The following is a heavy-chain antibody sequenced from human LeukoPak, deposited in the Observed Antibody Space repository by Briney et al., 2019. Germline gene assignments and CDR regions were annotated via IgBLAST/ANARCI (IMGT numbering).Heavy chain of an antibody. CDR2: VYHSGNT. J-gene: IGHJ2*01. V-gene: IGHV4-59*08. Sequence: PSETLSLTCNVSGGSMSSHFWTWIRQPPGKGLQWIGYVYHSGNTNYNPSLRSRATMSLDRSKNQFSLKLSSVTAADTAVYYCARVVGSSSKSWYFDLWGRGTLVTVSS. CDR3: ARVVGSSSKSWYFDL. D-gene: IGHD6-6*01. CDR1: GGSMSSHF.